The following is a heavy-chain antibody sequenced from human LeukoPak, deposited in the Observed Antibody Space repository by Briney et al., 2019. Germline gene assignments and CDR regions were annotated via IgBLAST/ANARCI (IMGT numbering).Heavy chain of an antibody. CDR1: GFTFSSYA. V-gene: IGHV3-23*01. CDR3: ARDSFYFDGRGYYSWFDP. D-gene: IGHD3-22*01. CDR2: ISGSGGST. J-gene: IGHJ5*02. Sequence: GGSLRLSCAASGFTFSSYAMSWVRQAPGKGLEWVSAISGSGGSTYYADSVKGRFTISRDNSKNTLYLQMNSLRAEDTAVYYCARDSFYFDGRGYYSWFDPWGQGTLVTVSS.